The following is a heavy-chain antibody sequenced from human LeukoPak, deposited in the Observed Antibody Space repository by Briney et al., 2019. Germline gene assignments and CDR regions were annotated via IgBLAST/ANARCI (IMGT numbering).Heavy chain of an antibody. CDR2: FDPEDGET. J-gene: IGHJ4*02. V-gene: IGHV1-24*01. D-gene: IGHD3-22*01. CDR3: ATLPYDSSGYYYDSSRKFDY. CDR1: GYTLTELS. Sequence: GASVKVSCKVSGYTLTELSMHWVRQAPGKELEWMGGFDPEDGETIYAQKFQGRVTMTEDTSTDTAYMELSSLRSEDTAVYYCATLPYDSSGYYYDSSRKFDYWGQGTLVTVSS.